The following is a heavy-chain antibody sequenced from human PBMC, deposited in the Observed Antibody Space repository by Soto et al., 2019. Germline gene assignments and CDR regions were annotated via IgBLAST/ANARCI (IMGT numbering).Heavy chain of an antibody. CDR3: VRGGNPYHYATSGPGTFDK. D-gene: IGHD1-26*01. CDR2: TSFSGYT. Sequence: QVQLQESGPGLVKPSQTLSLTCSVSGDSVSSGDSYWSWIRQPPGKALEWIGYTSFSGYTSYSPSLKSRVTISVDMSKSQFSLRLTSVTAEDTAVYYCVRGGNPYHYATSGPGTFDKWGQGTLVYVSS. CDR1: GDSVSSGDSY. J-gene: IGHJ4*02. V-gene: IGHV4-30-4*01.